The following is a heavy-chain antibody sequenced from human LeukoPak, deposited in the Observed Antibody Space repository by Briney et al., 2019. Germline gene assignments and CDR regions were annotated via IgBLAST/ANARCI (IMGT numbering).Heavy chain of an antibody. J-gene: IGHJ3*02. V-gene: IGHV4-39*01. CDR1: GFTFSSYA. Sequence: PGGSLRLSCAASGFTFSSYAMSWVRQAPGKGLEWIGSIYYSGSTYYNPSLKSRVTISVDTSKNQFSLKLSSVTAADTAVYYCARLAWGSLAFDIWGQGTMVTVSS. D-gene: IGHD7-27*01. CDR2: IYYSGST. CDR3: ARLAWGSLAFDI.